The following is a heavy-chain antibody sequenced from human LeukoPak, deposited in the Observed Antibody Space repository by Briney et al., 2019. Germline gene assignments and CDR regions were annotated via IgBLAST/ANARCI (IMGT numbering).Heavy chain of an antibody. CDR3: AKVGVQVDYFDY. V-gene: IGHV3-23*01. J-gene: IGHJ4*02. Sequence: GGSLRLSCAASGFTFSSYGMSWVRQAPGKGLEWVSSLSSSGGSTYYADSVKGRFTISRDNSKNTLYLQMNSLRAEDTALYYCAKVGVQVDYFDYWGQGTLVTVSS. D-gene: IGHD3-3*01. CDR2: LSSSGGST. CDR1: GFTFSSYG.